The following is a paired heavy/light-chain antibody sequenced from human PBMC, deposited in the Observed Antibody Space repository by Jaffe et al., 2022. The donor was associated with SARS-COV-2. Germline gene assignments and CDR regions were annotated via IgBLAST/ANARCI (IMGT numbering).Heavy chain of an antibody. Sequence: EVQLVESGGGLVKPGGSLRLSCAASGFTFSNSYMTWVRQAPGRGLEWVSSISGTSNYIYYADSVKGRFTLSRDNAKNSLYLQMNSLRADDSAVYYCARDQSDGSGTYVYWGQGTLVTVSS. D-gene: IGHD3-10*01. CDR2: ISGTSNYI. CDR3: ARDQSDGSGTYVY. J-gene: IGHJ4*02. V-gene: IGHV3-21*01. CDR1: GFTFSNSY.
Light chain of an antibody. CDR1: SSNIGYNY. J-gene: IGLJ1*01. Sequence: QSVLTQPPSVSAAPGQKVTISCSGSSSNIGYNYVSWYQQLPGTAPKLLIYENNKRPSGIPDRFSGSKSGTSATLGITGLQTGDEADYYCGIWDSSLNVYIFGTGTGVTVL. CDR2: ENN. V-gene: IGLV1-51*02. CDR3: GIWDSSLNVYI.